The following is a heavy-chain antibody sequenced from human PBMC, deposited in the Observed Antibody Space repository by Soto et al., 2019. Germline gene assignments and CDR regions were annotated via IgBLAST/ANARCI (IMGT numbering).Heavy chain of an antibody. D-gene: IGHD1-1*01. CDR3: ARGDSGARAKDFDY. CDR1: GYTFTGYY. CDR2: INPNSGGT. Sequence: ASVKVSCKASGYTFTGYYMHWVRQAPGQGLEWMGWINPNSGGTNYAQKFHGRVTMTRDTSISTAYMELSRLRSDDTAVYYCARGDSGARAKDFDYWGQGTLVTVSS. V-gene: IGHV1-2*02. J-gene: IGHJ4*02.